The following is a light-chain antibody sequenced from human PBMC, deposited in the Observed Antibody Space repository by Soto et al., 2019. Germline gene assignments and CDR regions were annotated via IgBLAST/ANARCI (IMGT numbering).Light chain of an antibody. J-gene: IGKJ4*01. CDR3: QQYSNWPLT. CDR2: SAS. V-gene: IGKV3-15*01. Sequence: EIVMTQSPATLSVSPRETATLSCRASQSVNNNLAWYQQKPGQAPRLLIYSASTRATGIPAKFSGSGSGTEFTLTINSLQSEDFAGYYCQQYSNWPLTFGGGTKVDIK. CDR1: QSVNNN.